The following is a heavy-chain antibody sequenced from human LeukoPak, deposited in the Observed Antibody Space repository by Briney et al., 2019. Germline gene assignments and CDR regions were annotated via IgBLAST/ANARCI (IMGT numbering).Heavy chain of an antibody. Sequence: GGSLRLSCAASGFTFTGYGMHWVRRAPGRGLEWVAFTLYDGSSQYYPDSLRGRFTISRDNSKNTLFLQMNNLTHDDTAVYYCAKDLLLRQFVLDFWGQGTPVTVSS. V-gene: IGHV3-30*02. D-gene: IGHD5-24*01. CDR2: TLYDGSSQ. CDR3: AKDLLLRQFVLDF. J-gene: IGHJ4*02. CDR1: GFTFTGYG.